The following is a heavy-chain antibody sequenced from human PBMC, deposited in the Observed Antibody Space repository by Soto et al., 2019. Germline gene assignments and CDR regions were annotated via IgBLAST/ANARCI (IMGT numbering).Heavy chain of an antibody. V-gene: IGHV4-39*01. CDR3: ARHDETPTHRGWRWFDP. D-gene: IGHD2-15*01. CDR2: IFYSGST. Sequence: QVQLQESGPGLVRPSETLSLTCTVSGDSISGSYYYWGWLRQPPGKGLEWIASIFYSGSTYYNPSLKRRVTISVDKSMNQFARNLTSVTAADMSVYYCARHDETPTHRGWRWFDPWGRGTLVTVSS. CDR1: GDSISGSYYY. J-gene: IGHJ5*02.